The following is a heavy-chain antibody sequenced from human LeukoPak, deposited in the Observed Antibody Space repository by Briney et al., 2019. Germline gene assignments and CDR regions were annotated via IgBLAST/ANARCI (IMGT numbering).Heavy chain of an antibody. CDR1: GFSFSDYG. D-gene: IGHD6-13*01. CDR2: IRKDGINT. CDR3: ASTIGSAGTQY. J-gene: IGHJ4*02. Sequence: GGSLRLSCAASGFSFSDYGMHWVRQAPGKGLEWVSFIRKDGINTNYVDSVKGRFTISRDNAKNRLYLQMNSLGAEDTAVYYCASTIGSAGTQYWGQGTLVTVSS. V-gene: IGHV3-30*02.